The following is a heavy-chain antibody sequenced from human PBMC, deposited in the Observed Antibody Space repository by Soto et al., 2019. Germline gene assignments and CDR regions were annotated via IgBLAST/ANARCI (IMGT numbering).Heavy chain of an antibody. J-gene: IGHJ4*02. Sequence: GGSLRLSCAASGFTFSSYAMSWVRQAPGKGLEWVSAISGSGGSTYYADSAKGRFTISRDNSKNTLYLQMNSLRAEDTAVYYCAKGDTMIVVSSGTTDYWGQGTLVTVSS. CDR1: GFTFSSYA. D-gene: IGHD3-22*01. CDR3: AKGDTMIVVSSGTTDY. CDR2: ISGSGGST. V-gene: IGHV3-23*01.